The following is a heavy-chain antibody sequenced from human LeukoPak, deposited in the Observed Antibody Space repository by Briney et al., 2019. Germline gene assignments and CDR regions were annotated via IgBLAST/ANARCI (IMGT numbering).Heavy chain of an antibody. Sequence: GSLGLSCAASGFTFSDYYMSWIRQAPGKGLEWIGSIYHSGSTYYNPSLKSRVTISVDTSKNQFSLKLSSVTAADTAVYYCARRVEMASTGGAFDIWGQGTMVTVSS. V-gene: IGHV4-38-2*01. CDR2: IYHSGST. CDR1: GFTFSDYY. CDR3: ARRVEMASTGGAFDI. J-gene: IGHJ3*02. D-gene: IGHD5-24*01.